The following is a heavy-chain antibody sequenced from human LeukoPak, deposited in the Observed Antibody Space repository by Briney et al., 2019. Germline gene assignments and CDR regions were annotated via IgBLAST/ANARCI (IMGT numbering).Heavy chain of an antibody. CDR3: ARRAGEYSHPYDY. V-gene: IGHV3-53*01. CDR2: IYSGGKT. Sequence: GGSLRLSCTVSGFTISSNSWSWVRQAPGKGLEGVSFIYSGGKTHSSDSVKGRFTISRDNSKNTLYLQMSSLRAEDTAIYYCARRAGEYSHPYDYWGQGTLVTVSS. CDR1: GFTISSNS. J-gene: IGHJ4*02. D-gene: IGHD2-15*01.